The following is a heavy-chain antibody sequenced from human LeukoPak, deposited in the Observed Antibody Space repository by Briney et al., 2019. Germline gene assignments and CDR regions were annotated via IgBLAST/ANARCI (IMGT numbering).Heavy chain of an antibody. CDR3: AKAVYDILTGYYVLYYYYYYMDV. D-gene: IGHD3-9*01. Sequence: GGSLRLSCAASGFTFSSYSMNWVRQAPGKGLEWVSSISSSSSYIYYADSVKGRFTISRDNAKNTLYMQINRLRAEDTAVYYCAKAVYDILTGYYVLYYYYYYMDVWGKGTTVTVSS. CDR2: ISSSSSYI. CDR1: GFTFSSYS. V-gene: IGHV3-21*04. J-gene: IGHJ6*03.